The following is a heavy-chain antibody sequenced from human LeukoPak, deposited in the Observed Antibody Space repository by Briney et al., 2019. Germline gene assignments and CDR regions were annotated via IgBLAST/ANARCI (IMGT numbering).Heavy chain of an antibody. CDR3: ARDDSGYYYDSSGYHTGY. CDR1: GFTVSSNY. Sequence: GGSLRLSCAASGFTVSSNYMSWVRRAPGKGLEWVSSISSSSSYIHYADSVKGRFTISRDNAKNSLYLQMNSLRAEDTAVYYCARDDSGYYYDSSGYHTGYWGQGTLVTVSS. CDR2: ISSSSSYI. D-gene: IGHD3-22*01. V-gene: IGHV3-21*01. J-gene: IGHJ4*02.